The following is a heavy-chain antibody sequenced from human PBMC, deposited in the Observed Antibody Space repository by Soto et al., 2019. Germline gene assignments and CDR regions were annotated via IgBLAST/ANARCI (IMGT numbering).Heavy chain of an antibody. CDR3: ARDPSNDYGDDTFDY. CDR2: IIPSYDRV. V-gene: IGHV1-69*06. J-gene: IGHJ4*02. CDR1: GDTFKSYA. Sequence: QVHLVQSGAEVKKPGSSVRVSCKGSGDTFKSYAISWVRQAPGQGLEYMGGIIPSYDRVNYAQKFQGRVTMTADRSTSTAYMELRSLRSKDTAVYYCARDPSNDYGDDTFDYWGQGTLITVSS. D-gene: IGHD4-17*01.